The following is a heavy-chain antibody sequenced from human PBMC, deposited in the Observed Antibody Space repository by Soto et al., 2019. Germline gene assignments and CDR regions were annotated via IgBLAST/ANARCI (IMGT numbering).Heavy chain of an antibody. D-gene: IGHD6-13*01. V-gene: IGHV4-59*01. CDR2: IYHSGNT. Sequence: PSETLSLTCTVSGDSISNYYWSWIRQAPGKGLEWIGFIYHSGNTNYNPSLKSRVTMSIDASKSQFSLKLNSVTAADTAVYYCARDQCIASAHRYVHWGPGTLVTVSS. CDR3: ARDQCIASAHRYVH. J-gene: IGHJ4*01. CDR1: GDSISNYY.